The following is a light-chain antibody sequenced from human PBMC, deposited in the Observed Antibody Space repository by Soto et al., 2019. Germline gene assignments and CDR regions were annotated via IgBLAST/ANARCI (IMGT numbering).Light chain of an antibody. CDR2: KAS. J-gene: IGKJ1*01. CDR3: QQYHTYRT. CDR1: QTISSW. V-gene: IGKV1-5*03. Sequence: DIQMTQSPSTLSASVGDRVTITCRASQTISSWLAWYQQRQGKAPKLLIYKASTLESGVPSRFSGSGSGTEFTLTIISLQPDDFATYYCQQYHTYRTFGQGTKVEIK.